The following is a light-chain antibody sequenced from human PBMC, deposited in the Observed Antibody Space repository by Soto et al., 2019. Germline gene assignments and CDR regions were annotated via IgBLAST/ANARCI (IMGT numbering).Light chain of an antibody. CDR1: DVATYNL. CDR2: EGT. J-gene: IGLJ1*01. Sequence: QSAVIQSASLSGSPGQSITISCTGTDVATYNLVSWYQLHPGKGPKLIIYEGTKRSSGLSNRFSGSKSGNTASLTISGLQTEDEAEYYCCSYAGYGTYVFGPGTKLTVL. CDR3: CSYAGYGTYV. V-gene: IGLV2-23*01.